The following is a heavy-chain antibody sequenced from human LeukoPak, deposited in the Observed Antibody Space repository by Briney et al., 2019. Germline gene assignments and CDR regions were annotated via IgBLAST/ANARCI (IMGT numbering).Heavy chain of an antibody. CDR2: IYYSGST. CDR3: ARSGYCSGGSCYSYAFDI. Sequence: LETLSLTCTVSGGSISSSSYYWGWIRQPPGKGLEWIGSIYYSGSTYYNPSLKSRVTISVDTSKNQFSLKLSSVTAADTAVYYCARSGYCSGGSCYSYAFDIWGQGTMVTVSS. CDR1: GGSISSSSYY. D-gene: IGHD2-15*01. V-gene: IGHV4-39*01. J-gene: IGHJ3*02.